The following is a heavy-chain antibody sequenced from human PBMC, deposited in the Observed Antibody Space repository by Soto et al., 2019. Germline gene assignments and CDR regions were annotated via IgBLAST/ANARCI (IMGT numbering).Heavy chain of an antibody. D-gene: IGHD6-19*01. J-gene: IGHJ4*02. CDR1: GFTFSSFA. CDR3: AKDATRTSGWYHFDF. Sequence: EVQLLESGGGLVQPGGSLRLSCAASGFTFSSFALGWVRRAPGKGLEWVAAISDSGGSTFYADSVKGRFTISRYNSKNTLYLQMNSLRAEDTAVYYCAKDATRTSGWYHFDFWGQGTLVTVSS. CDR2: ISDSGGST. V-gene: IGHV3-23*01.